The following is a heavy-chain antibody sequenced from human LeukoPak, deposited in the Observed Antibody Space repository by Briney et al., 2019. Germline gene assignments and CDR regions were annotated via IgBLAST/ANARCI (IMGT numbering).Heavy chain of an antibody. CDR2: IYYSGST. CDR1: GGSISSYY. V-gene: IGHV4-59*01. J-gene: IGHJ4*02. D-gene: IGHD6-6*01. CDR3: ARLYSSSSYFDY. Sequence: SETLSLTCTVSGGSISSYYWSWIRQPPGKGLEWIGYIYYSGSTNYNPSLKSRVTISVDTSKNQFSLELSSVTAADTAVYYCARLYSSSSYFDYWGQGTLVTVSS.